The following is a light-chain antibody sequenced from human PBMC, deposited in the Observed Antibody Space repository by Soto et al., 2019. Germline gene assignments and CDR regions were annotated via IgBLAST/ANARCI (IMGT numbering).Light chain of an antibody. J-gene: IGKJ2*01. CDR3: QQRSNWQSVT. V-gene: IGKV3-11*01. CDR1: QSVSSY. Sequence: EIVLTQSPATLSLSPGERATLSCRASQSVSSYLAWYQQKPGQAPRLLIYDASNRATGIPARFSGSGSGTDFTLTISSLEPEDFAVYYCQQRSNWQSVTFGQGTTLEIK. CDR2: DAS.